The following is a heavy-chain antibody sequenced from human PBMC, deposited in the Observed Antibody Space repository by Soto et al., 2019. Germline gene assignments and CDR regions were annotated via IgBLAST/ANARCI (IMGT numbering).Heavy chain of an antibody. V-gene: IGHV1-24*01. CDR3: ATAGVDTAMVSREYYFDY. CDR1: GYTLTELS. D-gene: IGHD5-18*01. CDR2: FDPEDGET. Sequence: ASVKVSCKVSGYTLTELSMHWVRQAPGKGLEWMGGFDPEDGETIYAQKFQGRVTMTEDTSTDTAYMELSSLRSEDTAVYYCATAGVDTAMVSREYYFDYWGQGTLVTVSS. J-gene: IGHJ4*02.